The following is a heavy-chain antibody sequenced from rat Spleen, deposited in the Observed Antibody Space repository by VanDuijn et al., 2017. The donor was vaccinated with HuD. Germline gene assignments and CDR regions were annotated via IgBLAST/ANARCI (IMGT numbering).Heavy chain of an antibody. V-gene: IGHV5-25*01. CDR1: GFTFSNYD. CDR2: ISYDGSST. J-gene: IGHJ2*01. Sequence: EVQLVESGGGLVQPGRSMKLSCAASGFTFSNYDMAWVRQAPTKGLEWVASISYDGSSTYYRDSVKGRFTISRDNAKSTLYLQMDSLRSEDTATYYCATRDGGYPHWGQGVMVTVSS. CDR3: ATRDGGYPH. D-gene: IGHD1-11*01.